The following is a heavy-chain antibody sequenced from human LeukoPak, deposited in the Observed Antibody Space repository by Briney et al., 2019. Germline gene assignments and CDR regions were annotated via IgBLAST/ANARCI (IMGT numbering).Heavy chain of an antibody. J-gene: IGHJ4*02. D-gene: IGHD1-26*01. CDR1: GFTFSSYS. Sequence: TGGSLRLSCAASGFTFSSYSMNWVRQAPGKGLEWVSSISSSSSYIYYADSVKGRFTISRDNSKNTLYLQMNSLRAEDTAVYYCAKELSIVGAMGFDYWGQGTLVTVSS. CDR3: AKELSIVGAMGFDY. CDR2: ISSSSSYI. V-gene: IGHV3-21*01.